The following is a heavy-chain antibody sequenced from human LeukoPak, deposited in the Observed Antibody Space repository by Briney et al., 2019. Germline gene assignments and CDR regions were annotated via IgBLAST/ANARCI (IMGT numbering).Heavy chain of an antibody. D-gene: IGHD3-9*01. CDR1: GFTFSDYY. CDR3: ARDPSFDILTGYDY. Sequence: GGSLRLACAASGFTFSDYYMSWIRHAPGKGLEWVSYISSSGSTMYYADSVKGRFTISRDNVKNSLYLQMNSLRAEDTAVYYCARDPSFDILTGYDYWGQGTLVTVSS. J-gene: IGHJ4*02. CDR2: ISSSGSTM. V-gene: IGHV3-11*04.